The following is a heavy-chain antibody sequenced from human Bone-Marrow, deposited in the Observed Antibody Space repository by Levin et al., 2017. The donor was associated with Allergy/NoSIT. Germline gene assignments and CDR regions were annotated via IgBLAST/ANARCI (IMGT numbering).Heavy chain of an antibody. CDR1: GFSFRSYG. Sequence: GGSLRLSCAASGFSFRSYGMHWVRQAPGKGLEWVAVILYDGSNKYYADSVKGRFTISRDNSKNTLYLQMNSLRADDTAVYYCAKDHVDTRSYIDYWGQGTLVTVSS. D-gene: IGHD5-18*01. V-gene: IGHV3-30*18. J-gene: IGHJ4*02. CDR3: AKDHVDTRSYIDY. CDR2: ILYDGSNK.